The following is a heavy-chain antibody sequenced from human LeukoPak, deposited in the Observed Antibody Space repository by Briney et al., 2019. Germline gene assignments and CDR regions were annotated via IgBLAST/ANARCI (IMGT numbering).Heavy chain of an antibody. CDR2: ISWNSGSI. CDR3: AKDPAFDFWSGYYDY. D-gene: IGHD3-3*01. CDR1: GFTFDDYA. J-gene: IGHJ4*02. Sequence: GGSLRLSCAASGFTFDDYAMHWVRQAPGKGLEWVSGISWNSGSIGYADSVKGRFTISRDNAKNSLYLQMNSLRAEDTALYYCAKDPAFDFWSGYYDYWGQGTLDTVSS. V-gene: IGHV3-9*01.